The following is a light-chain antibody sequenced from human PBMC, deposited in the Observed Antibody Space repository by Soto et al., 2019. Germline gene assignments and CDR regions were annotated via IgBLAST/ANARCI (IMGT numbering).Light chain of an antibody. CDR2: DAS. Sequence: IQMTQSPSTLSGSVGDRVTITCRASHTISSWLAWYQQKPGKAPKLLIYDASSLESGVPSRFSGSGSGTEFTLTISSLQPDDFATYYCQQYNSYSRTFGQGTKVDIK. CDR3: QQYNSYSRT. CDR1: HTISSW. V-gene: IGKV1-5*01. J-gene: IGKJ1*01.